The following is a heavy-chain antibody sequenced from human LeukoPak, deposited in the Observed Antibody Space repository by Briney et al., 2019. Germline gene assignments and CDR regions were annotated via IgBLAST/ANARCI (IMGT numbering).Heavy chain of an antibody. J-gene: IGHJ4*02. V-gene: IGHV4-30-2*01. CDR3: AASTVTTDYFDY. CDR2: IYHCGST. Sequence: SETLSLTCAVSGGSISSGGYSWSWIRQPPGKGLEWIGYIYHCGSTYYNPSLKSRVTISVDRSKNQFSLKLSSVTAADTAVYYCAASTVTTDYFDYWGQGTLVTVSS. D-gene: IGHD4-17*01. CDR1: GGSISSGGYS.